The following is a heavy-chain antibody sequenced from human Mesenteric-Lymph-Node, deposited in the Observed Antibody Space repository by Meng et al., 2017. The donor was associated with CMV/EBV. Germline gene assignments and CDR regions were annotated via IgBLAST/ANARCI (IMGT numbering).Heavy chain of an antibody. CDR1: GFTFSSYA. CDR3: ARDNVLHDFWSRYHRVD. D-gene: IGHD3-3*01. Sequence: GGSLRLSCAASGFTFSSYAMHWVRQAPGKGLEWVAVISYDGSNKYYADSVKGRFTISRDNSKNTLYLQMNSLRAEDTAVYYCARDNVLHDFWSRYHRVDWGQGTLVTVSS. CDR2: ISYDGSNK. V-gene: IGHV3-30*14. J-gene: IGHJ4*02.